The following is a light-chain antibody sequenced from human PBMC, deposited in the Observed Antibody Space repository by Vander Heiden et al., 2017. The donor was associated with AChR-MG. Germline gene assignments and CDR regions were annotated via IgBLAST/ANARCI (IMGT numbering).Light chain of an antibody. J-gene: IGKJ4*02. CDR2: DSP. CDR3: HQYGSDTRT. V-gene: IGKV3-20*01. Sequence: FVLTQSPGTLSLSPGETVTLSCRARQIISSNYLAWYQQTPSQPHKHTNYDSPIRATGIPARFSGSGSGTNVTLTISRLESEDGAVYYCHQYGSDTRTFGGGTRVEIK. CDR1: QIISSNY.